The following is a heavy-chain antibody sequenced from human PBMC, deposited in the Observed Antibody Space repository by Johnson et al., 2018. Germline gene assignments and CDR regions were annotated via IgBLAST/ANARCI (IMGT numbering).Heavy chain of an antibody. V-gene: IGHV3-7*01. D-gene: IGHD1-26*01. J-gene: IGHJ3*02. CDR2: IKQDGSEK. Sequence: VQLVESGGGVVQPGGSLRLSCAASGFTFSSYWMSWVRQAPGKGLEWVANIKQDGSEKYYVDSVKGRFTISRDTAKNSLYLQLNSLRAEDTAVYYCARDGVVGATRDDAFDIWGQGTMVTVSS. CDR3: ARDGVVGATRDDAFDI. CDR1: GFTFSSYW.